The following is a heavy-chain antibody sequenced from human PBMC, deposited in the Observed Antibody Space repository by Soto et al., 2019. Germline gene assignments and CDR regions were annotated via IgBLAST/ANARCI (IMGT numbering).Heavy chain of an antibody. D-gene: IGHD1-26*01. CDR2: IFRSGST. V-gene: IGHV4-30-2*01. Sequence: SETLSLTCAVFGGSITSGGYSWSWIRQPPGKGLEWIGYIFRSGSTSYTPSLRSRVTISLDRSKNQFSLNLSSVTAADTAVYFCARGRGSYSAGFDYWGQGALVTVSS. CDR3: ARGRGSYSAGFDY. CDR1: GGSITSGGYS. J-gene: IGHJ4*02.